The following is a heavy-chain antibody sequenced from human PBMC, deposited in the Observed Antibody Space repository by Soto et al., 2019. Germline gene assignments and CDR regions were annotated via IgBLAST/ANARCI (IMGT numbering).Heavy chain of an antibody. CDR2: IYWNDDK. D-gene: IGHD1-20*01. J-gene: IGHJ4*02. CDR1: GFSLSTSGVG. V-gene: IGHV2-5*01. CDR3: AHRAVVPRYTDYFDY. Sequence: QITLKESGPTLVKPTQPLTLTCTFSGFSLSTSGVGVGWIRQPPGKALEWLALIYWNDDKRYSPSLKSKLTITKDTSKNQVVLTMTNMDPVDTATYYCAHRAVVPRYTDYFDYWGQGTLVTVSS.